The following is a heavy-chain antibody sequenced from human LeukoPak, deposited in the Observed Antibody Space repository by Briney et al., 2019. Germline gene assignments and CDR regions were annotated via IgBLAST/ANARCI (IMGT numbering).Heavy chain of an antibody. J-gene: IGHJ4*02. Sequence: SETLSLTCAVYGGSFSGYYWSWIRPPPGKGLEWIGEINHSGSTNYNPSLKSRVTISVDTSKNQFSLKLSSVTAADTAVYYCARGPWGWRFGIDYWGQGTLVTVSS. CDR2: INHSGST. CDR3: ARGPWGWRFGIDY. D-gene: IGHD3-10*01. V-gene: IGHV4-34*01. CDR1: GGSFSGYY.